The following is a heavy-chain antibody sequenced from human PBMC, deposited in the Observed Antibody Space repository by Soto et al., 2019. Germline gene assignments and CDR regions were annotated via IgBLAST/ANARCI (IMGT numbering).Heavy chain of an antibody. Sequence: PGGSLRLSCAASGFTFSSYEMNWVRQAPGKGLEWVSYISSSGSTIYYADSVKGRFTISRDNAKNSLYLQMNSLRAEDTAVYYCARLRGPYYYYGMDVWGQGTTVTVSS. CDR2: ISSSGSTI. D-gene: IGHD3-16*01. J-gene: IGHJ6*02. CDR1: GFTFSSYE. V-gene: IGHV3-48*03. CDR3: ARLRGPYYYYGMDV.